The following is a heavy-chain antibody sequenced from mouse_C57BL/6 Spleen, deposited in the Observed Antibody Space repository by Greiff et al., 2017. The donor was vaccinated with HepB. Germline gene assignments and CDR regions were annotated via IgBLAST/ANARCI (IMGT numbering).Heavy chain of an antibody. D-gene: IGHD3-3*01. CDR3: AREGQSSWFAY. V-gene: IGHV1-82*01. CDR2: IYPGDGDT. J-gene: IGHJ3*01. Sequence: LQESGPELVKPGASVKISCKASGYAFSSSWMNWVKQRPGKGLEWIGRIYPGDGDTNYNGKFKGKATLTADKSSSTAYMQLSSLTSEDSAVYFCAREGQSSWFAYWGQGTLVTVSA. CDR1: GYAFSSSW.